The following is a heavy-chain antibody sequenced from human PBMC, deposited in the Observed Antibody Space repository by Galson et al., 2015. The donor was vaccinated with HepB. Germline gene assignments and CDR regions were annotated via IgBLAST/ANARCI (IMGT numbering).Heavy chain of an antibody. D-gene: IGHD6-13*01. J-gene: IGHJ5*02. CDR1: GYTFTDYY. Sequence: SVKVSCKASGYTFTDYYMHWVRQAPGQGLDWMGWINPNSGGTNYAQKFQGRVTMTRDTSISTAYMELSRLISDDTAVYYCARDDVGYSSSWPRFDPWGQGTLVTVSS. CDR3: ARDDVGYSSSWPRFDP. CDR2: INPNSGGT. V-gene: IGHV1-2*02.